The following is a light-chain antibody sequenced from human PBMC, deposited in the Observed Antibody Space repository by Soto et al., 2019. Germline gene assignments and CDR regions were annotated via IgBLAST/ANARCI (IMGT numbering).Light chain of an antibody. Sequence: IVMTQSPATLSVSPGDRVTLSCRASQSVSSDLAWYQQRPGQAPRLLIYGASTRATGIPARFSGTGSGTEFTLTISSLQSEDFAFYYCQQYNNWPRTFGQGTKVDIK. CDR3: QQYNNWPRT. CDR1: QSVSSD. CDR2: GAS. V-gene: IGKV3-15*01. J-gene: IGKJ1*01.